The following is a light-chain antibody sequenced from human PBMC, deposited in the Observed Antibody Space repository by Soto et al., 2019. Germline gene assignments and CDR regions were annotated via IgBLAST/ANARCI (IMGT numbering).Light chain of an antibody. J-gene: IGLJ2*01. V-gene: IGLV1-44*01. CDR3: ATWDDSLNGVV. CDR1: SSNIGSDT. Sequence: QSVLTQPPSASGTPGQRVTISCSGGSSNIGSDTVNWYQQLPGTAPKLLIYANNQRPSGVPDRCSGSKSGTPAYLAISGLQSEDEADYYCATWDDSLNGVVFGGGTKLTV. CDR2: ANN.